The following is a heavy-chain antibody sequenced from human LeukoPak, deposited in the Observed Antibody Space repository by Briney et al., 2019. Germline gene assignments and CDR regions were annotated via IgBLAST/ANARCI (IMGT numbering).Heavy chain of an antibody. CDR3: ARDRPLLAFDM. V-gene: IGHV3-74*01. CDR2: INSDGSST. J-gene: IGHJ3*02. D-gene: IGHD2/OR15-2a*01. Sequence: GGSLRLSCAASGFTFSSYRMRWVRQVPGKGLVWVSRINSDGSSTSYADSVKGRFTISRDNAKNTLYLQMNSLRAEDTAVYYCARDRPLLAFDMWGQGTMVTVSS. CDR1: GFTFSSYR.